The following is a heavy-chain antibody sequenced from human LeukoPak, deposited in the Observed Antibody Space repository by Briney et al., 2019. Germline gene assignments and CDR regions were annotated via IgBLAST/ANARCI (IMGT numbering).Heavy chain of an antibody. V-gene: IGHV3-7*01. CDR1: RFIFSNYW. D-gene: IGHD2-2*01. CDR3: ARQYYCSGTCSFDY. Sequence: GGSLRLSCAASRFIFSNYWMSWIRQAPGKGLEWVANIKQDGSEKNYVDSVKGRFTIPRDNAKNSVYLQLNSLRAEDTAIYYCARQYYCSGTCSFDYWGQGTLVTVSS. CDR2: IKQDGSEK. J-gene: IGHJ4*02.